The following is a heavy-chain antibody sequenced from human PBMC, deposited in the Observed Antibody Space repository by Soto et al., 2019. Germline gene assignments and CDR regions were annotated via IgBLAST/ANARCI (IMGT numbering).Heavy chain of an antibody. V-gene: IGHV1-69*13. CDR1: GGTFSSYA. CDR3: ARDRYDILTGYYPNWYDS. CDR2: IIPIFGTA. J-gene: IGHJ5*01. D-gene: IGHD3-9*01. Sequence: ASVKVSCKASGGTFSSYAISWVRQAPGQGLEWMGGIIPIFGTANYAQKFQGRVTITADESTSTAYMELSSLRSEDTAVYYCARDRYDILTGYYPNWYDSWGQGTLVTVSS.